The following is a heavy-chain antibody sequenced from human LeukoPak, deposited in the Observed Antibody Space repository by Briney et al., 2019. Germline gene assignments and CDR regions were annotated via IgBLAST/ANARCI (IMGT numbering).Heavy chain of an antibody. CDR3: ARGARRGSPAVH. D-gene: IGHD1-14*01. CDR1: GFTFSSYG. CDR2: IWYDGSKK. Sequence: GGSLRLSCAASGFTFSSYGMDWVRQAPGKGLEWVAVIWYDGSKKYYADSVKGRFTISRDNSKNTLYLQMNSLRAEDTAVYYCARGARRGSPAVHWGQGTLVTVSS. J-gene: IGHJ1*01. V-gene: IGHV3-33*01.